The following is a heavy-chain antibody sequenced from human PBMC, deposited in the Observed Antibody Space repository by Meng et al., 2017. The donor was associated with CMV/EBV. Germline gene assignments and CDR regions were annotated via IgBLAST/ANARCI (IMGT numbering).Heavy chain of an antibody. D-gene: IGHD4-11*01. CDR3: ARIHSNYGPYGMDV. Sequence: LVKPTQTLTLTCTFSGFSLSTSGMCVSWVRQPPGKALEWLALIDWDDDKYYSTSLKTRLTISKDTSKNQVVLTMTNMDPVDTATYYCARIHSNYGPYGMDVWGQGTTVTVSS. CDR1: GFSLSTSGMC. V-gene: IGHV2-70*20. J-gene: IGHJ6*02. CDR2: IDWDDDK.